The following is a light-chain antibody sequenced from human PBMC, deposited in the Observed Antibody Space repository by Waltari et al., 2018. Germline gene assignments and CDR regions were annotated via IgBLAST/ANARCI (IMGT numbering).Light chain of an antibody. V-gene: IGLV1-40*01. CDR1: SPHPGSGHD. CDR2: GNN. J-gene: IGLJ3*02. Sequence: QSVLTQPPSLSGAPGQRVTTSCTGRSPHPGSGHDVQWYQQLPGTAPKLLIYGNNNRPSGVPDRFSGSRSGTSASLAITGLQAEDEADYYCQSYDNSLSGAWVFGGGTKLTVL. CDR3: QSYDNSLSGAWV.